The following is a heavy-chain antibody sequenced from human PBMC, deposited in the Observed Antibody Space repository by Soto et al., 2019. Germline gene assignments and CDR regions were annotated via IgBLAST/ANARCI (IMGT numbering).Heavy chain of an antibody. V-gene: IGHV1-2*04. CDR2: INPNSGGT. CDR3: ARDFDDFYGMDV. D-gene: IGHD3-3*01. CDR1: GYTFTGYY. Sequence: GASVKVSCKASGYTFTGYYMHWVRQAPGQGLEWMGWINPNSGGTNYAQKFQGWVTMTRDTSISTAYMELSRLRSDDTAVYYCARDFDDFYGMDVWGQGTTVTVSS. J-gene: IGHJ6*02.